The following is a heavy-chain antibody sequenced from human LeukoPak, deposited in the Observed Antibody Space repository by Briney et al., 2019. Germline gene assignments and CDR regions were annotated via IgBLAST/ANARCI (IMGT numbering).Heavy chain of an antibody. CDR2: ISAYNGNT. CDR3: ARVRSLRGGSCYLDY. J-gene: IGHJ4*02. D-gene: IGHD2-15*01. V-gene: IGHV1-18*01. Sequence: ASVKVSCKASGYTFTSYGISWVRQAPGQGLEWMGWISAYNGNTNYAQKLQGRVTMTTDTSTSTAYMELRSLRSDDTAVYYCARVRSLRGGSCYLDYWGQGTLVTVS. CDR1: GYTFTSYG.